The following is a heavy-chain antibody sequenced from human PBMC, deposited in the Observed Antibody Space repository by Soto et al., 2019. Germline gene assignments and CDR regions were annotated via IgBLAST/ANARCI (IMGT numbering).Heavy chain of an antibody. CDR1: GFTFDDYA. J-gene: IGHJ3*02. V-gene: IGHV3-9*01. D-gene: IGHD6-6*01. CDR2: ISWNSGSI. Sequence: GGSLRLSCAASGFTFDDYAMHWVRQAPGKGLEWVSGISWNSGSIGYADSVKGRFTISRDNAKNSLYLQMNSLRAEDTALYYCAKEYSSSSGHAFDIWGQGTMVTVSS. CDR3: AKEYSSSSGHAFDI.